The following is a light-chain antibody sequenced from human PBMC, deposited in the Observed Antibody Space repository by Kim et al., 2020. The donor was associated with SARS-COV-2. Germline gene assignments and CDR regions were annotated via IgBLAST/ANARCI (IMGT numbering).Light chain of an antibody. CDR3: HQYDTDSTPN. CDR1: QNSHSW. CDR2: KSS. V-gene: IGKV1-5*03. J-gene: IGKJ2*01. Sequence: ASVGGRVTITCRASQNSHSWLAWYQQKPGKAPKLLIYKSSSLESGVPSRFSGSGSGTEFTLTIRSLQPDDSATYYCHQYDTDSTPNFGQGTKLEI.